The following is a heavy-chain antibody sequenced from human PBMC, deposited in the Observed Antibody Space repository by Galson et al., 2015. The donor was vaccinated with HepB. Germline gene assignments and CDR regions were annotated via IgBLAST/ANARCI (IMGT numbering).Heavy chain of an antibody. V-gene: IGHV1-18*01. CDR3: ARGALVVVVDATQNNWFDP. CDR2: INSYNRDT. J-gene: IGHJ5*02. Sequence: SVKVSCKASGYTFSSYSITWVRQAPGQGLEWMGWINSYNRDTDYARQLQGRVTMITDTSTSTAYMELKSLRSDDTAVYYCARGALVVVVDATQNNWFDPWGQGTLVTVSS. D-gene: IGHD2-15*01. CDR1: GYTFSSYS.